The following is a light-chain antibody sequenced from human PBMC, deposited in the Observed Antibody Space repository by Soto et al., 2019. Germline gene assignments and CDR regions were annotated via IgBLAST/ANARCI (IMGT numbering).Light chain of an antibody. CDR3: SSFTTSNTLV. J-gene: IGLJ1*01. V-gene: IGLV2-14*01. Sequence: QSALTQPASVSGSPGQSITISCTGTSSDVGGYNYVSWYQQHPRKAPKLMIYEVSDRPSGVSNRFSGSKSGNTASLTISGLQAEDEADYYCSSFTTSNTLVFGTGTK. CDR1: SSDVGGYNY. CDR2: EVS.